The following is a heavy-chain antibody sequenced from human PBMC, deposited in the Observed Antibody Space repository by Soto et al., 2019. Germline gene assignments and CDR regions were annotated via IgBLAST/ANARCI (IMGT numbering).Heavy chain of an antibody. CDR1: GYSISSSNW. CDR2: IYYSGTT. Sequence: QVQLQESGPGLVKPSDTLSLTCAVSGYSISSSNWWGWIRQPPGKGLEWIGYIYYSGTTYYNPSLKSRVTMSLDTYKYQFPLKLTSVTAVDTAVYYCARRESQCPIDYWGQGTLVTVSS. D-gene: IGHD1-26*01. CDR3: ARRESQCPIDY. J-gene: IGHJ4*02. V-gene: IGHV4-28*01.